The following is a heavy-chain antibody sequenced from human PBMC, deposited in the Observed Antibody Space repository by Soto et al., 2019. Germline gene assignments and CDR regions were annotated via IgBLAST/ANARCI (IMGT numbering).Heavy chain of an antibody. Sequence: ASVKVSCKASGYTFTSYGISWVRQAPGQGLEWMGWISAYNGNTNYAQKQQGRVTMTTDTSTSTAYMELRSLRSDDTAVYYCARDRVFQSWSGYYTYNWFDPWGQGTLVTVSS. CDR1: GYTFTSYG. D-gene: IGHD3-3*01. CDR2: ISAYNGNT. CDR3: ARDRVFQSWSGYYTYNWFDP. J-gene: IGHJ5*02. V-gene: IGHV1-18*01.